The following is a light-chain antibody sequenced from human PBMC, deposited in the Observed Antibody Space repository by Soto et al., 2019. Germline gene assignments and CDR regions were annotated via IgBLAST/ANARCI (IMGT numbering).Light chain of an antibody. CDR3: QQYGSSPPIT. Sequence: EIVLTQSPATLSLSPGKRATLSCRASQSVSSSYLAWYQQKPGQAPRLLIYGASSRATGIPDRFSGSGSGTDFTLTISRLEPEDFAVYYCQQYGSSPPITFGQGTRLEI. J-gene: IGKJ5*01. V-gene: IGKV3-20*01. CDR1: QSVSSSY. CDR2: GAS.